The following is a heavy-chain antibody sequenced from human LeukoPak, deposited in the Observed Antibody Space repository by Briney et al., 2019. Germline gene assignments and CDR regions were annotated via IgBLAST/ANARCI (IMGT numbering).Heavy chain of an antibody. CDR3: ARRAQEWLAAYYFDY. D-gene: IGHD6-19*01. V-gene: IGHV4-39*01. J-gene: IGHJ4*02. CDR1: GGSISSSSYY. Sequence: SETLSLTCTVSGGSISSSSYYWGWIRQPPGKGLEWIGSIYYSGSTYYNPSLKSRVTISVDTSKNQFSLKLSSVTAADMAVYYCARRAQEWLAAYYFDYWGQGTLVTVSS. CDR2: IYYSGST.